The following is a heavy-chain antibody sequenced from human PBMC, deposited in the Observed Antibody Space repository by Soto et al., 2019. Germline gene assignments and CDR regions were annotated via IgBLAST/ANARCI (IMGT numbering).Heavy chain of an antibody. D-gene: IGHD3-10*01. J-gene: IGHJ4*02. CDR1: GFTFSSYA. CDR3: AKSLPGITMVRGVIIAPKFDY. CDR2: ISGSGGST. V-gene: IGHV3-23*01. Sequence: GSLRLSCAASGFTFSSYAMSWVRQAPGKGLEWVSAISGSGGSTYYADSVKGRFTISRDNSKNTLYLQMNSLRAEDTAVYYCAKSLPGITMVRGVIIAPKFDYWGQGTLVTVSS.